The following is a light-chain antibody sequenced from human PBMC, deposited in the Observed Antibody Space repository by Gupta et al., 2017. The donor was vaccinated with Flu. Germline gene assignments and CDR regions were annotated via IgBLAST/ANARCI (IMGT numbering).Light chain of an antibody. CDR2: DAS. CDR1: QSVSSY. Sequence: EIVMTQSPATLSLSPGERATLSCRASQSVSSYLAWYQQKPGQAPRLLIYDASNRATGIPARFSGSGYGTDFTLTISSLEPEDCAVYYCQQRSNWLTFGGGTXVEIK. CDR3: QQRSNWLT. V-gene: IGKV3-11*01. J-gene: IGKJ4*01.